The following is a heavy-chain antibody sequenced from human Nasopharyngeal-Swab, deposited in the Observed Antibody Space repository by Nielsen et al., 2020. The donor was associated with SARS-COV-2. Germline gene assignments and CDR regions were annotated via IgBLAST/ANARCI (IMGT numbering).Heavy chain of an antibody. CDR1: GYTLTELS. J-gene: IGHJ6*02. D-gene: IGHD6-19*01. V-gene: IGHV1-24*01. Sequence: ASVKVSCKVSGYTLTELSMHWVRQAPGKGLERMGGFDPEDGETIYAQKFQGRVTMTEDTSTDTAYMELSSLRFEDTAVYYCATGAAVAGTPISYYYYYGMDVWGQGTTVTVSS. CDR3: ATGAAVAGTPISYYYYYGMDV. CDR2: FDPEDGET.